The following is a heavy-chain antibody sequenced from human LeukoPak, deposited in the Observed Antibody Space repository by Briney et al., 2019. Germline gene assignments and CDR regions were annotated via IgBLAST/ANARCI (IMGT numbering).Heavy chain of an antibody. CDR2: IKSKTDGGTT. Sequence: GGSLRLSCAASGFTFSSYEMTWVRQAPGKGLEWVGRIKSKTDGGTTDYAAPVKGRFTISRDDSRNTLYLQMNSLKTEDSAVYYCSTVTTVTNDYWGQGTLVTVSS. CDR3: STVTTVTNDY. V-gene: IGHV3-15*01. CDR1: GFTFSSYE. J-gene: IGHJ4*02. D-gene: IGHD4-17*01.